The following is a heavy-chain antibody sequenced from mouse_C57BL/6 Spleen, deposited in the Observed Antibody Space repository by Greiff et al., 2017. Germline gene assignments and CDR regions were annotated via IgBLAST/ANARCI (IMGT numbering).Heavy chain of an antibody. D-gene: IGHD4-1*01. Sequence: EVHLVESGGGLVQSGRSLRLSCATSGFTFSDFYMAWVRQAPGKGLEWIAASRNKANDYTTEYSESVKGRFIVSRDTSQSILYLQMNALRAEDTAIYYCARDASGTGYFDVWGTGTTVTVSS. CDR3: ARDASGTGYFDV. CDR2: SRNKANDYTT. V-gene: IGHV7-1*01. CDR1: GFTFSDFY. J-gene: IGHJ1*03.